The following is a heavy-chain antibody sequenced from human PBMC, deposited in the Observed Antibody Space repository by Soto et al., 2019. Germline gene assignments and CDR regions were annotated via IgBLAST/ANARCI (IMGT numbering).Heavy chain of an antibody. D-gene: IGHD5-18*01. CDR3: ARGGDSDGDAY. CDR2: ISAHNGDT. CDR1: GYTFSSFG. J-gene: IGHJ4*02. Sequence: QVQLVQSGAEVKKPGASVKVSCKASGYTFSSFGISWVRQAPGHGLEWMGWISAHNGDTQYAQKYQGRVTLTTDTSTNTAHRELSGRGSDDTAVYFCARGGDSDGDAYWGQGTLIIVSS. V-gene: IGHV1-18*01.